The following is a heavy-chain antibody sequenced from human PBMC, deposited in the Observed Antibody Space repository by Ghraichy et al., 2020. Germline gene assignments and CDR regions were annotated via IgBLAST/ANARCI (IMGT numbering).Heavy chain of an antibody. J-gene: IGHJ4*02. CDR3: AKGASSTAGWDSFDY. D-gene: IGHD1-26*01. CDR1: GFSFSITA. V-gene: IGHV3-23*01. CDR2: INGRGSYT. Sequence: GSLRLSCDASGFSFSITAMTWVRQAPGKGLEWVAAINGRGSYTYYADSVKGRFTISRDNSKSTLFLQMNSLTAGDTAVYFCAKGASSTAGWDSFDYWGQGALITVSS.